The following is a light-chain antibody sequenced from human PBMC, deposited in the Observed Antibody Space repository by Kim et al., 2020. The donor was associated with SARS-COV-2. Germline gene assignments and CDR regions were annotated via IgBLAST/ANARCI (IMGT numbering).Light chain of an antibody. CDR1: NIGSKG. Sequence: PGKTARITCGENNIGSKGVHWYQQKPGQAPVLVIYYDNDRPSGIPERFSGSNSGNTATLTFSRVEAGDEADYYCQVWDNSSDHNYVFGTGTKVTVL. J-gene: IGLJ1*01. V-gene: IGLV3-21*04. CDR3: QVWDNSSDHNYV. CDR2: YDN.